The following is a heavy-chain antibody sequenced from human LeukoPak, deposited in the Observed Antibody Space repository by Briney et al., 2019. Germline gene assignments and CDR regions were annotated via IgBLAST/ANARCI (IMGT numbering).Heavy chain of an antibody. CDR1: GFTFSSYS. CDR3: ARGGVPAAMGWFDP. J-gene: IGHJ5*02. Sequence: GGSLRLSCAASGFTFSSYSMNWVRQAPGKGLEWVSSISSSSPYIYYADSLRGRFTIFRDNAKNSLYLQMNSLRAEDTAVYYCARGGVPAAMGWFDPWGQGTPVTVSS. V-gene: IGHV3-21*01. D-gene: IGHD2-2*01. CDR2: ISSSSPYI.